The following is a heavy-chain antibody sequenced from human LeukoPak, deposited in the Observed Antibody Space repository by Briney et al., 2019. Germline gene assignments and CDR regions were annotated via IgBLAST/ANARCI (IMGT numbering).Heavy chain of an antibody. Sequence: ASVTVSCKASGYTFTSYDINWVRQATGQGLEWMGWMNPNSGNTGYAQKFQGRVTMTRNTSISTAYMELSSLRSEDTAAYYCARGRKNDFWSGYYPYYFDYWGQGTLVTVSS. V-gene: IGHV1-8*01. J-gene: IGHJ4*02. CDR1: GYTFTSYD. CDR3: ARGRKNDFWSGYYPYYFDY. CDR2: MNPNSGNT. D-gene: IGHD3-3*01.